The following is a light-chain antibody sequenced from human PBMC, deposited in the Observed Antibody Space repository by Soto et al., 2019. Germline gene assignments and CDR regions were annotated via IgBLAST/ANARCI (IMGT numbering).Light chain of an antibody. CDR1: QSVSNY. V-gene: IGKV3-11*01. CDR2: DAS. Sequence: EIVLTQSPATLSLSPGERATLSCRASQSVSNYLVWYQQKPGQAPRLLIFDASNRATGSPARFSGSGSGTDFTLTISSLGPEDFAVYYCQQRRNSPLITLGQGTNVEIK. J-gene: IGKJ2*01. CDR3: QQRRNSPLIT.